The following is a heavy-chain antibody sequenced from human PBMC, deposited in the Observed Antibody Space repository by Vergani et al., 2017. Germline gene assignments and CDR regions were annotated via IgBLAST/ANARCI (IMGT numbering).Heavy chain of an antibody. V-gene: IGHV4-59*01. CDR1: GGPISSYY. CDR2: IYYSGST. D-gene: IGHD1-1*01. CDR3: ARDGSPNVGFDP. Sequence: QVQLQESGPGLVKPSETLSLTCTVSGGPISSYYWSWIRQPPGKGLEWIGYIYYSGSTNYNPSLKSRVTISVDTSKNQFSLKLSSVTAADTAVYYCARDGSPNVGFDPWGQGTLVTVSS. J-gene: IGHJ5*02.